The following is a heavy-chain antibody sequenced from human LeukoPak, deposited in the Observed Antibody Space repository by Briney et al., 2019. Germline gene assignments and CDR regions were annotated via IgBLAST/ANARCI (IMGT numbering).Heavy chain of an antibody. CDR1: GGSFSGYY. CDR2: TNHSGST. V-gene: IGHV4-34*01. J-gene: IGHJ5*02. CDR3: ARGGLLWFGDLLRGLDWFDP. D-gene: IGHD3-10*01. Sequence: SETLSLTCAVYGGSFSGYYWSWIRQPPGKGLEWIGETNHSGSTNYNPSLKSRVTISVDTSKNQFSLKLSSVTAADTAVYYCARGGLLWFGDLLRGLDWFDPWGQGTLVTVSS.